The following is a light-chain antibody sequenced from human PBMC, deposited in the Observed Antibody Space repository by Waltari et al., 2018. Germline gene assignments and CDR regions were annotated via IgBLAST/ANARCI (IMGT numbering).Light chain of an antibody. CDR3: LLSYSGSRWV. CDR1: TGAVTSGHY. Sequence: QAVVTQEPSLTVSPGGTVTLTCGSSTGAVTSGHYPYWFQQKPGQAPRTLIYNTTNKHSWTPARVSVSLLGGKAALTLSGAQPEDEAEYYCLLSYSGSRWVFGGGTRLTVL. J-gene: IGLJ3*02. V-gene: IGLV7-46*01. CDR2: NTT.